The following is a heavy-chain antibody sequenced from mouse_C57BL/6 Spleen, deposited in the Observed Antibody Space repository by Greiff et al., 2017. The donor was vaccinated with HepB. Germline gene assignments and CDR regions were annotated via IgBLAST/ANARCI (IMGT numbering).Heavy chain of an antibody. CDR2: IYPRSGNT. J-gene: IGHJ4*01. CDR1: GYTFTSYG. Sequence: QVHVKQSGAELARPGASVKLSCKASGYTFTSYGISWVKQRTGQGLEWIGEIYPRSGNTYYNEKFKGKATLTADKSSSTAYMELRSLTSEDSSFYFCAREGDYYAMDYWGQGTSVTVSS. V-gene: IGHV1-81*01. CDR3: AREGDYYAMDY.